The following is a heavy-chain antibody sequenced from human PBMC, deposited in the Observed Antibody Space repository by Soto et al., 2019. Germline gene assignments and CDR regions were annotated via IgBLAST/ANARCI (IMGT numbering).Heavy chain of an antibody. CDR3: VHSSRGRDCGGSRCYFYDF. J-gene: IGHJ4*02. CDR2: IYWDGGQ. D-gene: IGHD2-21*01. Sequence: QITLKESGPTLVKPTQTLTLTCTFSGFSLSTSGVGVGWIRQPPGGALEWLAIIYWDGGQRYSPSLKNRLTIMTDTAKNQVVLIMTDMDPVDTCTYYCVHSSRGRDCGGSRCYFYDFWGQGTPVTVSS. CDR1: GFSLSTSGVG. V-gene: IGHV2-5*02.